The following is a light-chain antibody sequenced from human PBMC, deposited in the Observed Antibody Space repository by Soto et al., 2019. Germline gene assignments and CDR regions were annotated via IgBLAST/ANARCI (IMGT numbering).Light chain of an antibody. CDR2: GAS. J-gene: IGKJ4*01. Sequence: ENVLTQSPGTLSLSPGERATLSCRASQSVSGNYLAWYQHKPGQAPRLLIYGASSRATGIADRFSGSGSGTDFTLTISSLETEDFAVYYCHQYGSSPLPGGSPLPFGGGTKVEIK. CDR1: QSVSGNY. V-gene: IGKV3-20*01. CDR3: HQYGSSPLPGGSPLP.